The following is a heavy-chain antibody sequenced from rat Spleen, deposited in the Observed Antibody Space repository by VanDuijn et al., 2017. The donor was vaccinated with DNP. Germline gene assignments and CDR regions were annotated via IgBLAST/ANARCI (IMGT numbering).Heavy chain of an antibody. J-gene: IGHJ2*01. V-gene: IGHV5-7*01. CDR1: GFTFSDYN. Sequence: EVQLVESGGGLVQPGRSLKLSCAASGFTFSDYNMAWVRQAPKKGLEWVATISYDGSSTYYPDSVKGRFTISRDNAKSTLYLQMDSLRSEDTASYYCARLQLTTRDFDYWGQGVMVTVSS. CDR3: ARLQLTTRDFDY. CDR2: ISYDGSST. D-gene: IGHD1-4*01.